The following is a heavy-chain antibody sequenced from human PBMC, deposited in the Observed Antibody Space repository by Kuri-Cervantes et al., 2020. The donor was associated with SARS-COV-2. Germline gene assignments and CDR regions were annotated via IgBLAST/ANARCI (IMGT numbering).Heavy chain of an antibody. CDR3: ARETLGIASFDI. D-gene: IGHD7-27*01. V-gene: IGHV1-24*01. J-gene: IGHJ3*02. Sequence: ASVKVSCKVSGYTLTELSMHWVRQAPGKGLEWMGGFDPGDGEIIYAQKFQGRVTMTGDTSTSTVYMEVSGLRSEDTAVYYCARETLGIASFDIWGQGTMVTVSS. CDR2: FDPGDGEI. CDR1: GYTLTELS.